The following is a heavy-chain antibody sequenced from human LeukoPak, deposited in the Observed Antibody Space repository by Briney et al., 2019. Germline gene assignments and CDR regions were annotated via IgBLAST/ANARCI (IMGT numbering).Heavy chain of an antibody. CDR2: INPNSGGT. Sequence: LWASVTVSCKASGYTFTGYYMHWVRQAPGQGREWMGWINPNSGGTNYAQKFQGRVTMTRDTSISTAYMELSGLRSDDTAVYYCARVRLIAVAGSRTYYFDYWGQGTLVTVSS. D-gene: IGHD6-19*01. CDR3: ARVRLIAVAGSRTYYFDY. V-gene: IGHV1-2*02. J-gene: IGHJ4*02. CDR1: GYTFTGYY.